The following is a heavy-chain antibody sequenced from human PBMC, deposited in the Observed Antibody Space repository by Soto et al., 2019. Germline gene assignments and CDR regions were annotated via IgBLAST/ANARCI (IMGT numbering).Heavy chain of an antibody. J-gene: IGHJ3*02. CDR1: GYTFTSYG. Sequence: QVQLVQSGAEVKKPGASVKVSCKASGYTFTSYGISWVRQAPGQGLEWMGWISAYNGNTNYAQKLHGRGTMTTDTSTSTAYMELRSLRSDDTAVYYCARATYCSGGSCYGRAPDAFDIWGQGTLVTVSS. CDR2: ISAYNGNT. V-gene: IGHV1-18*01. D-gene: IGHD2-15*01. CDR3: ARATYCSGGSCYGRAPDAFDI.